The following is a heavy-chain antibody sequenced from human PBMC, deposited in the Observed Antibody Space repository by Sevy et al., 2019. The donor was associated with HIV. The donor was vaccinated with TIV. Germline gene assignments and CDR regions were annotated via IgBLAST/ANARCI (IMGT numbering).Heavy chain of an antibody. CDR2: TYYRSKWYY. CDR3: ASASSTWVGVQRQFDY. Sequence: SQTLSLTCGISGDSVSSNGATWNWIRQSPSRGLEWLGRTYYRSKWYYDYALFVKSRITINPDTSKNQFSLELNSVTPEDTAVYYCASASSTWVGVQRQFDYWGQGTLVTVSS. CDR1: GDSVSSNGAT. V-gene: IGHV6-1*01. D-gene: IGHD6-13*01. J-gene: IGHJ4*02.